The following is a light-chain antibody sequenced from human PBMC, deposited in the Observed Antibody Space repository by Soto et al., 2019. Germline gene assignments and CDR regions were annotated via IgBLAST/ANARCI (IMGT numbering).Light chain of an antibody. Sequence: DIVMTQSPDSLAVSLGERATINCKSSQSILNRSNNKNYLAWYQQKSGQPPKLLIYWASTRESGVPDRFSGSGSGTDIALTISSLQAEDVAVYYCQQYYDSQWTFGQGTKVEIK. CDR1: QSILNRSNNKNY. V-gene: IGKV4-1*01. CDR2: WAS. J-gene: IGKJ1*01. CDR3: QQYYDSQWT.